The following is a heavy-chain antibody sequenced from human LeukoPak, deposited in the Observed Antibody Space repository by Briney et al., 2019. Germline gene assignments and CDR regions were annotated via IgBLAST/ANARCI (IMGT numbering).Heavy chain of an antibody. Sequence: PGGSLRLSCAASGFTVSSSWMTWVRQAPGKRLEWVANIKEDGSQKNYVDSVKGRFTISRDNAKNSLYLQMNSLRVEDTAVYYCARDRAYNTFDYWGQGTLVTVSS. J-gene: IGHJ4*02. CDR1: GFTVSSSW. D-gene: IGHD2-21*01. CDR3: ARDRAYNTFDY. V-gene: IGHV3-7*01. CDR2: IKEDGSQK.